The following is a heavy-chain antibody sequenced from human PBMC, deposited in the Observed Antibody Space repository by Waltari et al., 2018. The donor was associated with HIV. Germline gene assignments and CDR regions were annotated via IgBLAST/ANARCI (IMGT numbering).Heavy chain of an antibody. D-gene: IGHD3-3*01. CDR2: ISAYNGHT. J-gene: IGHJ4*02. V-gene: IGHV1-18*01. CDR3: ARALWSGYYTPYYFDY. CDR1: GYTFISYG. Sequence: QVQLVQSGAEAKKHAAYAKDSCQDSGYTFISYGISGVRQAPGQGLEWMGWISAYNGHTNYEQKLQGRVTMTTDTSTSTAYMDLRSLRSDDTAFYYCARALWSGYYTPYYFDYWGQGTLVTVSS.